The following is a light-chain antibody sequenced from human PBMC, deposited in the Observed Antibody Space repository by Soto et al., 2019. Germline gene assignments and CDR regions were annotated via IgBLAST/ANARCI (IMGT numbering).Light chain of an antibody. CDR1: QDIAIY. J-gene: IGKJ1*01. V-gene: IGKV1-9*01. CDR2: AAS. CDR3: LQDINYPWT. Sequence: IQLTQSPSSLSASVGDRVTIACRASQDIAIYLAWYQQKPGEAPKLLIYAASTLYGGVPSRFSGSGSGTDFALTISSLQPEDSATYYCLQDINYPWTFGQGTKVDIK.